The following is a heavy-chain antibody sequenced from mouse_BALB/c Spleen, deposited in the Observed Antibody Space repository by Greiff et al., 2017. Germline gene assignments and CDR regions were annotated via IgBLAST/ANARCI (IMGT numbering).Heavy chain of an antibody. CDR1: GFTFSSYG. D-gene: IGHD2-10*02. J-gene: IGHJ2*01. V-gene: IGHV5-6-3*01. CDR3: AREEYGNYDY. CDR2: INSNGGST. Sequence: EVQGVESGGGLVQPGGSLKLSCAASGFTFSSYGMSWVRQTPDKRLELVATINSNGGSTYYPDSVKGRFTISRDNAKNTLYLQMSSLKSEDTAMYYCAREEYGNYDYWGQGTTLTVSS.